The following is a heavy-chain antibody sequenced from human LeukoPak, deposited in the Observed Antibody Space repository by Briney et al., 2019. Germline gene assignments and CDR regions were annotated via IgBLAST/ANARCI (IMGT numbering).Heavy chain of an antibody. D-gene: IGHD4-17*01. Sequence: PGRSLRLSCAASGFTLSSYGMHWVRQAPGKGLEWVAVIWYDGSNKYYADSVKGRFTISRDNSKNTLYLQMNSLRAEDTAVYYCARLYGTYPGWFDPWGQGTLITVSS. J-gene: IGHJ5*02. V-gene: IGHV3-33*01. CDR2: IWYDGSNK. CDR3: ARLYGTYPGWFDP. CDR1: GFTLSSYG.